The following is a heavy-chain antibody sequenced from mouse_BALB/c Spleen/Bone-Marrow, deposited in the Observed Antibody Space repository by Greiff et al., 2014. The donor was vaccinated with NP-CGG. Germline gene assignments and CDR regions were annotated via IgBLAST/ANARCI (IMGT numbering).Heavy chain of an antibody. CDR3: VRGNYSNYVDYIDF. CDR1: GFTFSNYG. D-gene: IGHD2-5*01. J-gene: IGHJ2*01. CDR2: INGNGGST. Sequence: EVKLVESGGGLVQPGGSLKLSCAASGFTFSNYGMSWVRQTPDKRLELVATINGNGGSTYYPDSVKGRFTISRDNDKNTLYLQMSSLKSEETAMYYCVRGNYSNYVDYIDFWGQGTTLTVSS. V-gene: IGHV5-6-3*01.